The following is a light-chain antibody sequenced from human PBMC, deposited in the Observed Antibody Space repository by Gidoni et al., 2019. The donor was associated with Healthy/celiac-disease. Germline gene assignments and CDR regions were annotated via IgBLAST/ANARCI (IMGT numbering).Light chain of an antibody. CDR3: QQYGSSTWT. Sequence: ELVLPQSPRTLSLSPGERATLSCRASQSVSSSYLAWYQQKPGQAPKLLIYGASSRDTGVPDRFSGSGSGTDFTLTISRLEPEDFAVYYCQQYGSSTWTFGQXTKVEIK. J-gene: IGKJ1*01. CDR1: QSVSSSY. V-gene: IGKV3-20*01. CDR2: GAS.